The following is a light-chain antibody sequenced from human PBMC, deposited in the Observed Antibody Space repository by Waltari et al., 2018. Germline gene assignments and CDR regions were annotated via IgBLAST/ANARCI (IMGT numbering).Light chain of an antibody. J-gene: IGKJ2*01. CDR3: QHYDNWPYT. CDR1: QSVSNN. V-gene: IGKV3-15*01. Sequence: EIVVTQSPATLSVSPGERATLSCRASQSVSNNLAWFQQKPGQAPRLLFYGASIGATDVPARFSGSGSGTEFTLTISSMQSEDFAVYYCQHYDNWPYTFGQGTKLEIK. CDR2: GAS.